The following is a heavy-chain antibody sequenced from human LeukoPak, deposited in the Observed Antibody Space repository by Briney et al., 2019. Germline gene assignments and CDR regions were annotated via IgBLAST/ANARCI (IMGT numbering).Heavy chain of an antibody. CDR1: GYTFTSYD. J-gene: IGHJ4*02. V-gene: IGHV1-8*01. CDR2: MNPNSGNT. CDR3: ARVGATQGGGYYFDY. Sequence: ASVKVSCKASGYTFTSYDINWVRQATGQGLEWMGWMNPNSGNTGYAQKFQGRVTMTRNTSISTAYMELSSLKASDTAMYYCARVGATQGGGYYFDYWGQGTLVTVSS. D-gene: IGHD1-26*01.